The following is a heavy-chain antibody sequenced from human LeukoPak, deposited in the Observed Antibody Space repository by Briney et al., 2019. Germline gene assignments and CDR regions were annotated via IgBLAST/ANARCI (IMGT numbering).Heavy chain of an antibody. V-gene: IGHV3-30*04. CDR3: ARVRRYYGSGSNNGIIY. Sequence: GGSLRLSCAASGFTFSSYAMHWVRQAPGKGLEWVAVISYDGSNKYYADSVKGRFTISRDNSKNTLYLQMNSLRAGDTAVYYCARVRRYYGSGSNNGIIYWGQGTLVTVSS. J-gene: IGHJ4*02. CDR1: GFTFSSYA. D-gene: IGHD3-10*01. CDR2: ISYDGSNK.